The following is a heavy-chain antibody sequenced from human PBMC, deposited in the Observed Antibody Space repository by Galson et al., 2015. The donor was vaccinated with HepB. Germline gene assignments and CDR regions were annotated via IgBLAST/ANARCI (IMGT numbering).Heavy chain of an antibody. CDR2: INPDIGDT. Sequence: SVKVSCKASGYTFNNYYLHWVRQAPGQGLEWIGWINPDIGDTIYAQKFQGWVTMTRDTSISTVYMELSRLKSDDTAVYYCARSPGGSYFFPDFWGQGTLVTVSS. V-gene: IGHV1-2*04. CDR1: GYTFNNYY. D-gene: IGHD1-26*01. J-gene: IGHJ4*02. CDR3: ARSPGGSYFFPDF.